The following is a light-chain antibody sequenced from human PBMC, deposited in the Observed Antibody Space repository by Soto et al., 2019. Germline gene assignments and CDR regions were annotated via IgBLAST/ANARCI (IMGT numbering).Light chain of an antibody. CDR2: AAS. J-gene: IGKJ1*01. V-gene: IGKV1-5*01. CDR1: QTISSW. Sequence: MTQSPSTLSWSLGDRVTITWRASQTISSWLAWYQQKPGKAPKRLIYAASSLQSGIPSRFSVSGSGTEFTLTISRLKPEDFATYYCLQHHTYPPTFGQGTRVDIK. CDR3: LQHHTYPPT.